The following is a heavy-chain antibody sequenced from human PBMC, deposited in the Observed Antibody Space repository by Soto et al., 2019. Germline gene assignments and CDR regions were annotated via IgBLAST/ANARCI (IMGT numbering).Heavy chain of an antibody. CDR3: ARHKEDIVVVPAAIGYYYYMDV. CDR1: GFTFSDYY. J-gene: IGHJ6*03. D-gene: IGHD2-2*02. V-gene: IGHV3-11*01. Sequence: QVQLVESGGGLVKPGGSLRLSCAASGFTFSDYYMSWIRQAPGKGLEWVSYISSSGSTIYYADSWKGRFTISRENAKNSLYLRMNSLRAEDTAVYYCARHKEDIVVVPAAIGYYYYMDVWGKGTTVTVSS. CDR2: ISSSGSTI.